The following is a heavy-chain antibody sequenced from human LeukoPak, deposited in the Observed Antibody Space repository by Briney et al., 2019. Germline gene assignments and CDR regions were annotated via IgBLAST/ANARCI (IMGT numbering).Heavy chain of an antibody. D-gene: IGHD1-26*01. Sequence: PSETLSLTCTVSGGSISSYYWSWIRQPPGKGPEWIGYIYYSGSTNYNPSLKSRVTISVDTSKNQFSLKLSSVTAADTAVYYCARQALVVGATWYFDYWGQGTLVTVSS. CDR2: IYYSGST. CDR1: GGSISSYY. CDR3: ARQALVVGATWYFDY. V-gene: IGHV4-59*08. J-gene: IGHJ4*02.